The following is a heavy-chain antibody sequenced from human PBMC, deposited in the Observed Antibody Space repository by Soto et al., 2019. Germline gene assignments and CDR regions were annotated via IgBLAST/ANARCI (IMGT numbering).Heavy chain of an antibody. CDR2: ISYDGSNQ. CDR1: GFTFRSYA. D-gene: IGHD2-15*01. CDR3: ARGDREDIAVVVGVRPGEYGVDV. Sequence: GGSLRLSCAASGFTFRSYAMHWVRQAPGKGLECVAVISYDGSNQFYRDYLKGRLTISRDNSKNTLYLQINSLRCDDTAVYYCARGDREDIAVVVGVRPGEYGVDVWGQGTTVTVSS. J-gene: IGHJ6*02. V-gene: IGHV3-30-3*01.